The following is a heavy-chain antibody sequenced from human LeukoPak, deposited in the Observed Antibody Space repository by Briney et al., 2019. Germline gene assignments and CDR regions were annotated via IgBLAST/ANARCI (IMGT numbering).Heavy chain of an antibody. CDR2: IYPGDSDT. J-gene: IGHJ3*02. V-gene: IGHV5-51*01. CDR3: ARGVGYVAFDI. Sequence: YWSWIRQPAGKGLEWMGIIYPGDSDTRYSPSFQGQVTISADKSISTAYLQWSSLKASDTAMYYCARGVGYVAFDIWGQGTMVTVSS. CDR1: YW. D-gene: IGHD1-1*01.